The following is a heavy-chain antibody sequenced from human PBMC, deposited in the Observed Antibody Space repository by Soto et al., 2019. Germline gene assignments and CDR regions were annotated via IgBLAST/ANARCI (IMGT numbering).Heavy chain of an antibody. J-gene: IGHJ6*02. CDR1: GGSITSCGFY. Sequence: QVQLQESGPGLVKPSQTLSLTCTVSGGSITSCGFYWSWVRQHPGKGLEWIGYIYHSGSTNIYDTGSTYYNPSLKSRVIISADTSQNQVSLRLSFVTAADTAVYYCARNGYTYGMDVWGQGATVTVS. V-gene: IGHV4-31*03. D-gene: IGHD5-18*01. CDR3: ARNGYTYGMDV. CDR2: IYHSGSTNIYDTGST.